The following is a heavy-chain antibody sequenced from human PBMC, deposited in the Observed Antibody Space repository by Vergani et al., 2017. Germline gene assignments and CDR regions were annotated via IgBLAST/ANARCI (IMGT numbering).Heavy chain of an antibody. CDR2: ISWNSGSI. Sequence: EVQLVESGGGLVQPGRSLRLSCAASGITFDDYAMHWVRQAPGKGLEWVSGISWNSGSIGYAESVKGRFTISRDNAKNSLYLQMNSLRAEDTALYYCAKDGSTVTTYNDFWGQGTLVTVSS. CDR1: GITFDDYA. D-gene: IGHD4-17*01. V-gene: IGHV3-9*01. CDR3: AKDGSTVTTYNDF. J-gene: IGHJ4*02.